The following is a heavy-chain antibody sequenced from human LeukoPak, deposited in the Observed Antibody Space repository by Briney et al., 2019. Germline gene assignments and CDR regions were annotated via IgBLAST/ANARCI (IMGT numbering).Heavy chain of an antibody. CDR3: ARAGYSYYGSGSYFLP. CDR2: INPNSGGT. V-gene: IGHV1-2*02. D-gene: IGHD3-10*01. Sequence: ASVKVSCKASGYTFTGYYMHWVRQAPGQGLEWMGWINPNSGGTNYAQKFQGRVTMTRDTSISTAYMELSRLRSEDTAVYYCARAGYSYYGSGSYFLPWGQGTLVTVSS. CDR1: GYTFTGYY. J-gene: IGHJ5*02.